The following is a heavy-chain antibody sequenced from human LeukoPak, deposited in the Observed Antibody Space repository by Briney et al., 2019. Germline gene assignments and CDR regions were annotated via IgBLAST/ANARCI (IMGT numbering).Heavy chain of an antibody. CDR2: INAYNGNT. CDR3: AQSSTSIDYFDY. Sequence: SVKVSCKASGYTFTSYGISWVRQAPGQGLEWMGWINAYNGNTNYAQKLQGRVTMTTDTSTSTAYMELRSLRSDDTAVYYCAQSSTSIDYFDYWGQGTLVTVSS. CDR1: GYTFTSYG. D-gene: IGHD2-2*01. V-gene: IGHV1-18*01. J-gene: IGHJ4*02.